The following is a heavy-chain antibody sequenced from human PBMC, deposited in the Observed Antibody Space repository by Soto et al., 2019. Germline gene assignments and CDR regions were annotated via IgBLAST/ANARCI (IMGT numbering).Heavy chain of an antibody. CDR3: AREGMDY. CDR1: GYTFTNYG. V-gene: IGHV1-18*01. J-gene: IGHJ4*02. Sequence: QVQLVQSGAEVRKPGASVKVSCKTSGYTFTNYGISWVRQAPGQGLEWMGWISGYNGNTNYAQKAQGRVTMTRDTTTMTAHMELRSLRSDDTAVYYCAREGMDYWGQGTLVTVSS. CDR2: ISGYNGNT.